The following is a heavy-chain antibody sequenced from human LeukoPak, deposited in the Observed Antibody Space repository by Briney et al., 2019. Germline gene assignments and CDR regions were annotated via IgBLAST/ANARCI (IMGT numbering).Heavy chain of an antibody. CDR3: AKQLRVYYYMDV. CDR1: GFTFSSYG. Sequence: PGGSLRLSCAASGFTFSSYGMSWVRQAPGKGLEWVSAISGSGGSTYYADSVKGRFTISRDNSKNTLYLQMNSLRAEDTAVYYCAKQLRVYYYMDVWGKGTTVTVSS. J-gene: IGHJ6*03. D-gene: IGHD4-23*01. V-gene: IGHV3-23*01. CDR2: ISGSGGST.